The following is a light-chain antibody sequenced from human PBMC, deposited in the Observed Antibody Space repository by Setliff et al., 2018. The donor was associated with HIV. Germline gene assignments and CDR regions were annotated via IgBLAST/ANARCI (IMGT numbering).Light chain of an antibody. CDR2: QVT. CDR1: GSDVGGYNY. J-gene: IGLJ1*01. V-gene: IGLV2-8*01. Sequence: QSALTQPASVSGSPGQSITISCTGTGSDVGGYNYVSWYQQHPGKAPKLIIYQVTKRPSGVPDRFSGSKSANTASLTVSGLQAEDEADYYCSAYAGSNNYGVFGTGTKVTVL. CDR3: SAYAGSNNYGV.